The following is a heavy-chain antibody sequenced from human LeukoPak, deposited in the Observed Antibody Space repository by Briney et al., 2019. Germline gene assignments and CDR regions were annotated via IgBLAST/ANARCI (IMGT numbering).Heavy chain of an antibody. CDR1: GGSISSGGYY. V-gene: IGHV4-31*03. Sequence: SQTLSLTCTVSGGSISSGGYYWSWIRQHPGKGLEWIGYIYYSGSTYYNPSLKSRVTISVDTSKNQFSLKLSSVTAADTAVYYCARAPPAGYYGSGSYYPPHFDYWGQGTLVTVSS. CDR2: IYYSGST. J-gene: IGHJ4*02. CDR3: ARAPPAGYYGSGSYYPPHFDY. D-gene: IGHD3-10*01.